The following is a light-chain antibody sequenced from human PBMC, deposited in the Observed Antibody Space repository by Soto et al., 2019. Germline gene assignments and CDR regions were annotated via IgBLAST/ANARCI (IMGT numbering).Light chain of an antibody. Sequence: QLVLTQSPSASASLGASVKLTCTLSSGHSSYAIGWHQQQPEKGPRYLMKLNSDGSHSKGDGIPDRFSGSSSGAERYLTISSLQSEDEADYYCQTWGTGIHVVFGGGTKVTVL. J-gene: IGLJ2*01. CDR3: QTWGTGIHVV. V-gene: IGLV4-69*01. CDR2: LNSDGSH. CDR1: SGHSSYA.